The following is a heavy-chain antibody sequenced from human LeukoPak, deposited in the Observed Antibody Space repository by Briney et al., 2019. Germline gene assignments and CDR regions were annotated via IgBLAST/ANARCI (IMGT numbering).Heavy chain of an antibody. D-gene: IGHD6-19*01. J-gene: IGHJ4*02. CDR1: GFTFSSYA. Sequence: GSLRLSCAASGFTFSSYAMSWVRQPPGKGLEWIGEINHSGSTNYNPSLKSRVTISVDTSKNQFSLKLSSVTAADTAVYYCARRYSSGWYYFDYWGQGTLVTVSS. CDR3: ARRYSSGWYYFDY. CDR2: INHSGST. V-gene: IGHV4-34*01.